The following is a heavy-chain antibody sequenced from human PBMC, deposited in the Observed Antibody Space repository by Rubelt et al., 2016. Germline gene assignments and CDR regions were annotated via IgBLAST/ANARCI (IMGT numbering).Heavy chain of an antibody. CDR3: ARDRTGDIAPAGYNWFDS. Sequence: TNTGNPTYAQGFTGRFVFSLDTSVSTAYLQISSLKPEDTAVYFCARDRTGDIAPAGYNWFDSWGQGTLVTVSS. J-gene: IGHJ5*01. CDR2: TNTGNP. V-gene: IGHV7-4-1*02. D-gene: IGHD5-12*01.